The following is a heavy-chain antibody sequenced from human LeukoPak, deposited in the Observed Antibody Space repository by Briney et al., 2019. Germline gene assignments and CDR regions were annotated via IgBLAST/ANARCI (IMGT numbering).Heavy chain of an antibody. CDR3: ASRSGTYPYYFDY. CDR2: ISPYNGNT. CDR1: GYTFIGYY. Sequence: ASVKVSCKASGYTFIGYYMHWVRQAPGQGLEWMGWISPYNGNTNYAQKLQGRVTLTTDTSTNTAYMELRSLRSDDTAVYFCASRSGTYPYYFDYWGQGTLVAVSS. V-gene: IGHV1-18*04. J-gene: IGHJ4*02. D-gene: IGHD1-26*01.